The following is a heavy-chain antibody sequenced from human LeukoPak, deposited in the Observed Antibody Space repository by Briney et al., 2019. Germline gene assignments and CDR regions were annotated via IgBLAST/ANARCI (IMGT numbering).Heavy chain of an antibody. Sequence: PGGSLRLSCAASGFTFSCYAMSWVRQAPGKGLEWVSAISAGGGSTFYADSVKGQFTISRDNSKNTLYLQMNSLRAEDTAVYYCAKDFWSGYYSGYFDYWGQGTLVTVSS. CDR1: GFTFSCYA. CDR2: ISAGGGST. J-gene: IGHJ4*02. V-gene: IGHV3-23*01. D-gene: IGHD3-3*01. CDR3: AKDFWSGYYSGYFDY.